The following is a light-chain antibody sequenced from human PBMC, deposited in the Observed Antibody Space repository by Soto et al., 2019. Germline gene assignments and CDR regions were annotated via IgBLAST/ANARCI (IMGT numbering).Light chain of an antibody. CDR1: SSDVGGYNY. CDR2: DVS. V-gene: IGLV2-14*01. CDR3: YSYTSSSTVL. Sequence: QLVLTQPASVSGSPGQSITISCTGISSDVGGYNYVSWYQQHPDKAPKLMIYDVSNRRSGVSNRFSGSKSGTTASLTISGLQAEDEADYYCYSYTSSSTVLFGGGTKLTVL. J-gene: IGLJ2*01.